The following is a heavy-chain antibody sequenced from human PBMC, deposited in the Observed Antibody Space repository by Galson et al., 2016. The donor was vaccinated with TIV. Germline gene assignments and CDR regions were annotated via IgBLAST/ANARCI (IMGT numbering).Heavy chain of an antibody. CDR3: AVWANTYYFAL. V-gene: IGHV1-46*01. CDR2: IDPSGGGT. D-gene: IGHD2-8*01. CDR1: GYTFINYY. J-gene: IGHJ4*02. Sequence: SVKVSCKASGYTFINYYMHWVRQAPGQGLEWVGVIDPSGGGTTYAQKFQGRVTMTRDTSTNTVYMELSSLTSDDTAVFYCAVWANTYYFALWGQGNLITVSS.